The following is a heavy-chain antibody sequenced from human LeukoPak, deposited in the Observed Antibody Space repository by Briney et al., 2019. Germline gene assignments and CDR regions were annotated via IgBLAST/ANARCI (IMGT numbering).Heavy chain of an antibody. CDR2: IYTSGST. CDR3: ARGGGWAIIYGPNWFDP. CDR1: GGSISSGSYY. D-gene: IGHD3-10*01. V-gene: IGHV4-61*02. Sequence: PSETLSLTCTVSGGSISSGSYYWSWLRQPAGTGLEWIGRIYTSGSTNYNPSLKSRVTISVDTSKNQFSLQLNSVTPEDTAVYYCARGGGWAIIYGPNWFDPWGQGTLVTVSS. J-gene: IGHJ5*02.